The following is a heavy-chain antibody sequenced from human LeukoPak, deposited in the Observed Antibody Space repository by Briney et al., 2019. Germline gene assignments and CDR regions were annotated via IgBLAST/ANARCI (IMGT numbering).Heavy chain of an antibody. CDR3: AKDIRGYYYYMDV. D-gene: IGHD3-10*01. J-gene: IGHJ6*03. Sequence: PGGSLRLSCAASGFTFSSYSMNWVRQAPGKGLEWVSGIGWSSDSIGYADSVKGRFTISRDNAKNSLYLQMNSLRAEDTALYYCAKDIRGYYYYMDVWGKGTTVTVSS. CDR1: GFTFSSYS. V-gene: IGHV3-9*01. CDR2: IGWSSDSI.